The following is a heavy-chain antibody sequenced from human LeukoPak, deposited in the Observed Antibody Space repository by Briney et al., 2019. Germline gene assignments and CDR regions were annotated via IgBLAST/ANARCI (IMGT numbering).Heavy chain of an antibody. Sequence: GGSLRLSCAASGFTFSDYYMSWIRQAPGKGLEWVSTIKGIGPTTYYADSLKGRFTISRDNAKNSLYLQMNSLRAEDTAVYYCARDLRSYYDSSGYYTYDAFDIWGQGTMVTVSS. CDR3: ARDLRSYYDSSGYYTYDAFDI. J-gene: IGHJ3*02. CDR2: IKGIGPTT. D-gene: IGHD3-22*01. V-gene: IGHV3-11*04. CDR1: GFTFSDYY.